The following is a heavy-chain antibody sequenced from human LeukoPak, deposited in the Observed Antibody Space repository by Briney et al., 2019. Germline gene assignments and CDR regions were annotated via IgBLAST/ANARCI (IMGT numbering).Heavy chain of an antibody. J-gene: IGHJ4*02. CDR1: GFTFTGYY. CDR2: INPHSGGT. CDR3: VREGNELLSKNFDY. Sequence: ASVKVSCKASGFTFTGYYIHGVRQAPGQGLEWMGYINPHSGGTNSPQKFQGRVTMTTDTSISAAYMELSSLISDDTAMYYCVREGNELLSKNFDYWGQGTLVTVSS. D-gene: IGHD2-21*02. V-gene: IGHV1-2*02.